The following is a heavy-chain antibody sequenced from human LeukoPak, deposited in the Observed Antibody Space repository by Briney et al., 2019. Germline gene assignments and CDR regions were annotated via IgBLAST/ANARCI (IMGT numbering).Heavy chain of an antibody. CDR1: GFTFSSYG. Sequence: PGGSLRLSCAASGFTFSSYGMHWVRQAPGKGLEWVAFIRYDGSNKYYADSVKGRFTISRDNSKNTLYLQMNSPRAEDTAVYYCAKDRLDSGYESPGLDYWGQGTLVTVSS. CDR2: IRYDGSNK. CDR3: AKDRLDSGYESPGLDY. J-gene: IGHJ4*02. V-gene: IGHV3-30*02. D-gene: IGHD5-12*01.